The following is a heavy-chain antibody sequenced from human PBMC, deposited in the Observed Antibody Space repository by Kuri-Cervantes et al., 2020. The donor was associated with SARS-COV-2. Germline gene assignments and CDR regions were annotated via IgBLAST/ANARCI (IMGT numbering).Heavy chain of an antibody. D-gene: IGHD2-2*01. J-gene: IGHJ4*02. CDR2: IKQDGSEK. Sequence: GGSLRLSCAASGFTFSSYWMSWVRQAPGKGLEWVANIKQDGSEKYYVDSVKGRFTISRDNSKNTLYLQMNSLRAEDTAVYYCARGCCSSTSWGSFDYWGQGTLVTVSS. CDR1: GFTFSSYW. CDR3: ARGCCSSTSWGSFDY. V-gene: IGHV3-7*02.